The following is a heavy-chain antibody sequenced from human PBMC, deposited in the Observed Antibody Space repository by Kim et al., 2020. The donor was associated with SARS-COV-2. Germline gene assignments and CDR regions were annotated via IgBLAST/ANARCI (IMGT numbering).Heavy chain of an antibody. CDR1: GFTFSTYG. D-gene: IGHD3-22*01. V-gene: IGHV3-30*18. J-gene: IGHJ4*01. CDR3: AKERTKYYYDSSGYYPDY. CDR2: ISYAGSYK. Sequence: GSLRLSCAASGFTFSTYGMHWVRQAPGKGLEWVALISYAGSYKYYADSVKGRFTISRDNSKNTLYLQMNSLRAEDTAVYYCAKERTKYYYDSSGYYPDY.